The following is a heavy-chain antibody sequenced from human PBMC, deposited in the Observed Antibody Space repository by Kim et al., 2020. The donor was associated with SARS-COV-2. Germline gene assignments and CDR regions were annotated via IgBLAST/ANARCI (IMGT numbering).Heavy chain of an antibody. CDR1: GFTFNSYS. J-gene: IGHJ4*02. CDR3: AKVTFSRCTFYY. D-gene: IGHD3-3*02. V-gene: IGHV3-23*01. Sequence: GGSLRLSCAASGFTFNSYSLNWVRQAPGKGPEWVSSISATSGYTYYPDSVRGRFTMSRDNSRNTLFLQMNSLRAEDTAVYYCAKVTFSRCTFYYDGQGIL. CDR2: ISATSGYT.